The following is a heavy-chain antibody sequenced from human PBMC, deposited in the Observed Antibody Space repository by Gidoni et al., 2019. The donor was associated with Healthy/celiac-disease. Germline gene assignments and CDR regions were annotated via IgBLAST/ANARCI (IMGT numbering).Heavy chain of an antibody. Sequence: QVQLQQWGAGLLKPSETLSLTCAVYGGSFSGYYWSWIRQPPGKGLEWIGEINHSGSTNYNPSLKSRVTISVDTSKNQFSLKLSSVTAADTAVYYCARGPFYPPAKHAAYSSSWYRKNWFDPWGQGTLVTVSS. V-gene: IGHV4-34*01. J-gene: IGHJ5*02. CDR3: ARGPFYPPAKHAAYSSSWYRKNWFDP. CDR1: GGSFSGYY. CDR2: INHSGST. D-gene: IGHD6-13*01.